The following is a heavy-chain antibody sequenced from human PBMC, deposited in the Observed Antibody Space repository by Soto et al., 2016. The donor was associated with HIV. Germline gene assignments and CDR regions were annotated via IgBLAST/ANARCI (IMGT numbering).Heavy chain of an antibody. D-gene: IGHD3-22*01. CDR2: IWHDGSNT. J-gene: IGHJ6*03. CDR3: AKAPYFYDNSGYSYDDYYYYMDV. CDR1: GFSFDRYK. V-gene: IGHV3-33*03. Sequence: VQLVESGGGVVQPGRSLRLSCAASGFSFDRYKMHWVRQAPGKWLEWVALIWHDGSNTHYADSVKGRFTISRDNSKNTLYLQMHSLRSEDTAIYYCAKAPYFYDNSGYSYDDYYYYMDVWGKGTTVTVSS.